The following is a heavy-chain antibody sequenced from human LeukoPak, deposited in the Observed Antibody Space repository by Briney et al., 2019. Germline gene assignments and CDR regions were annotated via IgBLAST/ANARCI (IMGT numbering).Heavy chain of an antibody. CDR1: GYSFTTHG. V-gene: IGHV1-18*01. CDR2: ISAYNGNT. D-gene: IGHD3-22*01. J-gene: IGHJ5*02. Sequence: GASVKVSCKASGYSFTTHGISWVRQAPGQGLEWMGWISAYNGNTNYAQKLQGRVTMTTDTSTSTAYMELRSLRSDDTAVYYCARGGDYYDSSGYYNWFDPWGQGTLVTVSS. CDR3: ARGGDYYDSSGYYNWFDP.